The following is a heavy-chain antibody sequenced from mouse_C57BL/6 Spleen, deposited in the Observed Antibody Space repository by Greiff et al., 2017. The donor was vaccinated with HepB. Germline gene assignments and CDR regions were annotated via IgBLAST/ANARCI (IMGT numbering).Heavy chain of an antibody. D-gene: IGHD2-5*01. CDR2: ISSGGSYT. V-gene: IGHV5-6*01. CDR1: GFTFSSYG. J-gene: IGHJ4*01. Sequence: DVHLVESGGDLVKPGGSLKLSCAASGFTFSSYGMSWVRQTPDKRLEWVATISSGGSYTYYPDSVKGRFTISRDNAKNTLYLQMSSLKSEDTAMYYCARLYSNNSGDYAMDYWGQGTSVTVSS. CDR3: ARLYSNNSGDYAMDY.